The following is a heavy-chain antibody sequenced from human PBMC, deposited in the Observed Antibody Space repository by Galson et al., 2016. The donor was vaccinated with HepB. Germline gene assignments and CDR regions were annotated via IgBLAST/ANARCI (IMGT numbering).Heavy chain of an antibody. V-gene: IGHV1-46*04. CDR1: GDTFTSYY. CDR3: ARDLGYCSGGSCQPEETNYNYYYGMDV. D-gene: IGHD2-15*01. J-gene: IGHJ6*02. CDR2: INPSGGGT. Sequence: SVKVSCKASGDTFTSYYIQWVRQAPGQGLERMGIINPSGGGTSFARKLHGRVTITRDTSTSTVYMELSSLRSEDTAVYYCARDLGYCSGGSCQPEETNYNYYYGMDVWGQGTTVTVSS.